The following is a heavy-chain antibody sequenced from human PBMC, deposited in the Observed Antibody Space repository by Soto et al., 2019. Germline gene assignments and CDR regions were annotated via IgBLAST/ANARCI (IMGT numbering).Heavy chain of an antibody. Sequence: QVQLVQSGAEVKKPGSSVKVSCKTSGVSFNNNGIGWVRQAPGHGLEWMGGVSPPFRTSNYARKFQGRISITADASKGTVNMELSSLTSEDTAQYYCARVLYYGSGSYSPYGMDVWGQGTTVTVSS. J-gene: IGHJ6*02. D-gene: IGHD3-10*01. CDR2: VSPPFRTS. CDR1: GVSFNNNG. CDR3: ARVLYYGSGSYSPYGMDV. V-gene: IGHV1-69*01.